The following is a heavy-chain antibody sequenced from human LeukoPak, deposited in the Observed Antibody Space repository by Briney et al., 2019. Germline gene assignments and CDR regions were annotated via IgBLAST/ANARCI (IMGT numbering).Heavy chain of an antibody. D-gene: IGHD2-15*01. J-gene: IGHJ4*02. CDR1: GFTFDDYG. CDR2: INWNGGST. V-gene: IGHV3-20*04. CDR3: ARSVAASRDC. Sequence: GGSLRLSCAASGFTFDDYGMSWIRQAPGKGLEWVSGINWNGGSTGYADSVKGRFTISIDNAKNSLYLQMNSLRAEDTALYYCARSVAASRDCWGQGTLVTVSS.